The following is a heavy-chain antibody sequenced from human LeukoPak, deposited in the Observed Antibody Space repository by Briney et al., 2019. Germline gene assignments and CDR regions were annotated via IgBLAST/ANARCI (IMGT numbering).Heavy chain of an antibody. J-gene: IGHJ2*01. Sequence: PSETLSLTCAVCGGSFRGYYWSCIRQPPGKGLEWIGEINHSGSTNYNPSLKSRVTISVDTSKNQFSLKLSSVTAADTAVYYCARGRGGGSYRRYFDHWGRSTLVTVSS. D-gene: IGHD1-26*01. V-gene: IGHV4-34*01. CDR3: ARGRGGGSYRRYFDH. CDR2: INHSGST. CDR1: GGSFRGYY.